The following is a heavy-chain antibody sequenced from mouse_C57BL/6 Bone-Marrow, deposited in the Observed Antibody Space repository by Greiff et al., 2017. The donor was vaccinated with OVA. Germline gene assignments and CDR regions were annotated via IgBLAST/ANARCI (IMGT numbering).Heavy chain of an antibody. CDR1: GFTFSSYG. J-gene: IGHJ2*01. Sequence: EVKLQESGGDLVKPGGSLKLSCAASGFTFSSYGMSWVRQTPDKRLEWVATISSGGSYTYYPDSVKGRFTISRDKAKNTLYLQMSSLKSEDTALYYCARGSSLFDYWGQGTTLTVSS. CDR2: ISSGGSYT. CDR3: ARGSSLFDY. V-gene: IGHV5-6*01. D-gene: IGHD1-1*01.